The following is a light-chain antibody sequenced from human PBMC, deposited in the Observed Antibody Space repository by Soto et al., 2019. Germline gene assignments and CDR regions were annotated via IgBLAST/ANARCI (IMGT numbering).Light chain of an antibody. CDR3: LLSYSGAGVV. Sequence: QAVVTQEPSLTVSPGGTVTLTCGSSTGAVTSGHYPYWFQQKPGQAPRTLIYDTSNKHSWTPARFSGSLLGGKAALTLSGAQPEDEAEYYCLLSYSGAGVVFGVGTKLPVL. CDR2: DTS. J-gene: IGLJ2*01. CDR1: TGAVTSGHY. V-gene: IGLV7-46*01.